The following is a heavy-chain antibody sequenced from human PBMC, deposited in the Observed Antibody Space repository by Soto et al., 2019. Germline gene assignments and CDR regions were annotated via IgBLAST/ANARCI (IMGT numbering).Heavy chain of an antibody. D-gene: IGHD6-13*01. CDR3: ARSSSWTGYYYYCMDV. Sequence: ASVKVSCKASGYTFTSYDINWVRQATGQGLEWMGWMNPNSGNTGYAQKFQGRVTMTRNTSISTAYMELSSLRSEDTAVYYCARSSSWTGYYYYCMDVWGKGTTVTVSS. CDR1: GYTFTSYD. CDR2: MNPNSGNT. J-gene: IGHJ6*03. V-gene: IGHV1-8*01.